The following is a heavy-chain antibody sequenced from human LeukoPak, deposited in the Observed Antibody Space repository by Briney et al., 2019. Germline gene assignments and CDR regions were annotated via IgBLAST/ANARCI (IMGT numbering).Heavy chain of an antibody. CDR2: IHPSTGNP. D-gene: IGHD6-13*01. CDR3: ARESSSSWHRPGYERAADY. J-gene: IGHJ4*02. Sequence: ASVKVSRKASGYSFTNYAMNWVRQAPGQGLEWMGWIHPSTGNPTYAQGFTGRFVFSLDTSVSTAYLQISSLRAEDTAVYYCARESSSSWHRPGYERAADYWGQGTLVTVSS. V-gene: IGHV7-4-1*02. CDR1: GYSFTNYA.